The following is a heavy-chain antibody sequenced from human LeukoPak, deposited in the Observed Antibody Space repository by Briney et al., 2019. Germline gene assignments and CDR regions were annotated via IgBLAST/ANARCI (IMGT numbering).Heavy chain of an antibody. Sequence: ASVKVSCKASGYTFTSYGISWVRQAPGQGLEWMGRISAYNGNTNYAQKLQGRVTMTTDTSTSTAYMELRSLRSDDTAVYYCATGLLWFGELLDIDYWGQGTLVTVSS. CDR3: ATGLLWFGELLDIDY. CDR1: GYTFTSYG. CDR2: ISAYNGNT. J-gene: IGHJ4*02. D-gene: IGHD3-10*01. V-gene: IGHV1-18*01.